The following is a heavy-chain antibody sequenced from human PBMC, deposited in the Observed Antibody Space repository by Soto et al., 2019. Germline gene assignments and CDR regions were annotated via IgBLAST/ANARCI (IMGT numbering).Heavy chain of an antibody. V-gene: IGHV3-23*01. CDR1: GFTFSTYA. D-gene: IGHD1-7*01. CDR2: ISGSGSST. J-gene: IGHJ4*02. CDR3: ARDNWNSI. Sequence: GGSLRLSCAASGFTFSTYAMSWVRQAQGKGLEWVSVISGSGSSTYYADSVKGRFTISRDNSKNTLYLQMNSLRAEDTAVYYCARDNWNSIWGQGTLVTVSS.